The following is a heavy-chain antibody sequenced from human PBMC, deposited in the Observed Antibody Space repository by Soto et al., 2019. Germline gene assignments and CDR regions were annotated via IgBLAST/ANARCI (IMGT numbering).Heavy chain of an antibody. D-gene: IGHD5-18*01. CDR3: ARIPVDTSMIYWLDP. CDR2: IYYSGNT. Sequence: PSETLSLTCTVSGGSVSSGDYYWSWIRQPPGKGLEWIGYIYYSGNTNYNHSLKSRVIISVDTSKNLFSLKLTSVTAADTAVYYCARIPVDTSMIYWLDPWGQGTLVTVYS. J-gene: IGHJ5*02. CDR1: GGSVSSGDYY. V-gene: IGHV4-61*08.